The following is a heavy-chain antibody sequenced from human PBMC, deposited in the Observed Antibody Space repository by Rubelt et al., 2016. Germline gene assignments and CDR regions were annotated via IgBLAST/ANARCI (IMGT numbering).Heavy chain of an antibody. CDR3: AAGMDPDH. Sequence: VQLLESGGGLVQFGGSLRLSCAASGFTFSSYAMSWVRQAPGKGLEWVAVTSYDGSNKFYADSVKGRFTISRDKSKNTLYLQMNSLRAEDTAVYYCAAGMDPDHWGQGTLVTVSS. CDR2: TSYDGSNK. V-gene: IGHV3-30*04. J-gene: IGHJ4*02. CDR1: GFTFSSYA. D-gene: IGHD3-10*01.